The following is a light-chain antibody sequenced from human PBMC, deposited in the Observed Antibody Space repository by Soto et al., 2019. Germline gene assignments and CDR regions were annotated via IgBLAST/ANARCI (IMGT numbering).Light chain of an antibody. Sequence: DIVLTQSPAYLSLSPGERVTLSCRASQSVTSYLAWYQQKPGQPPRLLIYDAFNRATGIPDRFSGSGSGTDFTLTISSLEPEDSAVYYCQQRSNWPPEFTFGQGTRVEIK. CDR1: QSVTSY. CDR3: QQRSNWPPEFT. J-gene: IGKJ2*01. CDR2: DAF. V-gene: IGKV3-11*01.